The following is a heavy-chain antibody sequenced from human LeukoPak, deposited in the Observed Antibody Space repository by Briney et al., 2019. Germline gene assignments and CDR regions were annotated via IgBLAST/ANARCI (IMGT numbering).Heavy chain of an antibody. D-gene: IGHD4-23*01. J-gene: IGHJ4*02. CDR3: AKAVTPGGGPRDY. V-gene: IGHV3-23*01. Sequence: GGSLRLSCGASGFTFSSYAMSWIRQAPGKGLEWVSAISGNSGSTYYADSVKGRFTISRDNSKNTLYLQMNGLRAEDTAVYYCAKAVTPGGGPRDYWGQGTLVTVSS. CDR2: ISGNSGST. CDR1: GFTFSSYA.